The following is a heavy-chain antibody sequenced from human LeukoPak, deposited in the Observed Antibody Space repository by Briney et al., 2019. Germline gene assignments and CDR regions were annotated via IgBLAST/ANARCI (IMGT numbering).Heavy chain of an antibody. V-gene: IGHV1-18*01. J-gene: IGHJ4*02. CDR3: ARRQGTTLNFDY. Sequence: ASVKVSCKASGYAFTNYAISWVRQAPGQGLEWMGWISVYNGNTNYAQNLQGRVTMTTDTSTSTAYMELRSLRSDDTAVYYCARRQGTTLNFDYWGQGTLVTVSS. CDR2: ISVYNGNT. CDR1: GYAFTNYA. D-gene: IGHD1-1*01.